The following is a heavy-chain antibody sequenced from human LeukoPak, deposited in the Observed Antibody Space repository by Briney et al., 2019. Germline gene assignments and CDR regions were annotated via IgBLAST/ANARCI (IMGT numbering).Heavy chain of an antibody. CDR3: ARLRRVGAIRFDP. Sequence: ASVKVSCKASGYTFTSYDINWVRQATGQGLEWMGWMNPNSGNTGYAQKFQGRVTMTRNTSMSTAYMELSSLRSEDTAGYYCARLRRVGAIRFDPRGQGTLVTVSS. V-gene: IGHV1-8*01. CDR2: MNPNSGNT. D-gene: IGHD1-26*01. CDR1: GYTFTSYD. J-gene: IGHJ5*02.